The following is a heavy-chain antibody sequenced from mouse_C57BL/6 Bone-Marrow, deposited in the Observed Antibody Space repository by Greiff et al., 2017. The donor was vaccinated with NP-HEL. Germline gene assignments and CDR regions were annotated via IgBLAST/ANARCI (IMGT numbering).Heavy chain of an antibody. CDR2: ISSGGSYT. CDR3: ASDYYGSSSPDY. J-gene: IGHJ2*01. Sequence: DVMLVESGGDLVKPGGSLKLSCAASGFTFSSYGMSWVRQTPDKRLEWVATISSGGSYTYYPDSVKGRFTISRDNAKNTLYLQMSSLKSEDTAMYYCASDYYGSSSPDYWGQGTTLTVSS. V-gene: IGHV5-6*02. CDR1: GFTFSSYG. D-gene: IGHD1-1*01.